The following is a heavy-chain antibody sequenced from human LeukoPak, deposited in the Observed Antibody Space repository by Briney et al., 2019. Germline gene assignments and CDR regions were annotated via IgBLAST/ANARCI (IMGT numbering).Heavy chain of an antibody. D-gene: IGHD4-17*01. J-gene: IGHJ3*02. CDR1: GGTFSSYA. V-gene: IGHV1-8*02. Sequence: ASVKVSCKASGGTFSSYAISWVRQATGQGLEWMGWMNPNSGNTGYAQKFQGRVTMTRNTSISTAYMELSSLRSEDTAVYYCARGRLRPPTIWGQGTMVTVSS. CDR2: MNPNSGNT. CDR3: ARGRLRPPTI.